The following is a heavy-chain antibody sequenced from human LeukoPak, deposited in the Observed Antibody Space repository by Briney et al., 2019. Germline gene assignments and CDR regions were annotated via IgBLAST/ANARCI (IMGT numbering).Heavy chain of an antibody. Sequence: PSETLSLTCTVSGGSISSGGYYWSWIRQHRGKGMEWIGYIYYSGSTYYNLSLKSRVTISVDTSKNQFSLKLSSVTAADTAVYYCARGSPYDYIWGSYRPHFFDYWGQGTLVTVSS. CDR1: GGSISSGGYY. V-gene: IGHV4-31*03. J-gene: IGHJ4*02. CDR2: IYYSGST. D-gene: IGHD3-16*02. CDR3: ARGSPYDYIWGSYRPHFFDY.